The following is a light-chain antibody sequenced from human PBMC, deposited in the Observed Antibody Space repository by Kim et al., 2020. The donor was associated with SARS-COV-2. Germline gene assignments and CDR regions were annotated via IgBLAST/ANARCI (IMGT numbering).Light chain of an antibody. CDR3: KQSYSAPLT. J-gene: IGKJ4*01. CDR2: AAS. CDR1: QSITTY. V-gene: IGKV1-39*01. Sequence: DIQMTQSPSSLSASVGDRVTITCRASQSITTYLNWYQQKPGNAPELLIYAASSLQSGVPSRFLGSGSGTDFTLTISSLQPEDFATYYCKQSYSAPLTFGGGTKVDIK.